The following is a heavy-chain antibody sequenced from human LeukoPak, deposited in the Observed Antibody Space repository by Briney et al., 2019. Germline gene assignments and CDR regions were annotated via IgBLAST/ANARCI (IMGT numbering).Heavy chain of an antibody. CDR2: ISSSSSYI. Sequence: GGSLRLSCAASGFTFSSYSMNWVRQAPGKGLEWVSSISSSSSYIYYADSVKGRFTISRDNAKNSLYLQMNSLRAEDTAVYHCARESGYYYDSSGFDYWGQGTLVTVSS. CDR1: GFTFSSYS. V-gene: IGHV3-21*01. D-gene: IGHD3-22*01. J-gene: IGHJ4*02. CDR3: ARESGYYYDSSGFDY.